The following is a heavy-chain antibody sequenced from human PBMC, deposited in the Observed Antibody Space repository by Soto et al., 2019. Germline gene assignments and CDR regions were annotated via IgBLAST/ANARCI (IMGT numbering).Heavy chain of an antibody. D-gene: IGHD2-15*01. J-gene: IGHJ3*02. CDR1: GGTFSSYT. CDR2: IIPILGMA. V-gene: IGHV1-69*02. Sequence: QVQLVQSGAEVKKPGSSVKVSCKASGGTFSSYTISWVRQAPGQGLEWMGRIIPILGMANYAQKFQGRVTITADKSTSTAYMELSSLRSEDTAVYYCATSRGGTVPNDAFDIWGQGTMVTVSS. CDR3: ATSRGGTVPNDAFDI.